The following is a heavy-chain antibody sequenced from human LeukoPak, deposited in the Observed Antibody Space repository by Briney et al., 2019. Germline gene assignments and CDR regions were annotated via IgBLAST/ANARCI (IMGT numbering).Heavy chain of an antibody. V-gene: IGHV3-21*01. Sequence: GGSLRLSCAASGFTFSSYSMNWVRQTPGKGLEWVSSISSSSNYIYYADSVKGRFTISRDSAKNSLYLQMNSLRAEDAAVYYCAREPTSMILWGQGTLVTVSS. CDR1: GFTFSSYS. CDR2: ISSSSNYI. D-gene: IGHD5-18*01. J-gene: IGHJ4*02. CDR3: AREPTSMIL.